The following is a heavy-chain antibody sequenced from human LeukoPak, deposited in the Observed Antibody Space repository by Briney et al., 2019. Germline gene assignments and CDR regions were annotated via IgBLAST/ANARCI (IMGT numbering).Heavy chain of an antibody. J-gene: IGHJ5*02. CDR3: AKVDYRFRFDP. CDR2: ISWNSGSI. CDR1: GFPFNNYP. Sequence: GGSPRLSCAASGFPFNNYPMHWVRQAPGKGLEWVSGISWNSGSIGYADSVKGRFTISRDNAKNSLYLQMNSLRAEDTALYYCAKVDYRFRFDPWGQGTLVTVSS. D-gene: IGHD5-12*01. V-gene: IGHV3-9*01.